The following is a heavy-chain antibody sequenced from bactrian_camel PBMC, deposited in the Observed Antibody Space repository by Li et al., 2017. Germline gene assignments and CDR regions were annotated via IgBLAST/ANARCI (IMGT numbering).Heavy chain of an antibody. CDR3: ATPEGLRCSLLSY. Sequence: QLVESGGGSVQAGGSLRLSCATSRYASKSYRMGWFRQALGKERELVSTISTSGRTNYKDSVQGRFTISRDNLKNTVYMQMNSLKPEDTATYYCATPEGLRCSLLSYLGQGTQVTVS. CDR1: RYASKSYR. J-gene: IGHJ4*01. CDR2: ISTSGRT. V-gene: IGHV3S53*01. D-gene: IGHD5*01.